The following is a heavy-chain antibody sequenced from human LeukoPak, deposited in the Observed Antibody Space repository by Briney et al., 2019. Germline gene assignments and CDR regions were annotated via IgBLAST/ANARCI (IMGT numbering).Heavy chain of an antibody. J-gene: IGHJ4*02. CDR3: TKEYDYSGYLGEGRGYFDY. CDR1: GFTFHSYA. D-gene: IGHD3-22*01. CDR2: IRGTGCST. V-gene: IGHV3-23*01. Sequence: SVRLSCGASGFTFHSYAMAWVSQAPTKGLEGVSAIRGTGCSTYYADSAKGRFTIYRDNYKSTLYLKMNSMRAEDTAIYFCTKEYDYSGYLGEGRGYFDYWGQGTLVTVSS.